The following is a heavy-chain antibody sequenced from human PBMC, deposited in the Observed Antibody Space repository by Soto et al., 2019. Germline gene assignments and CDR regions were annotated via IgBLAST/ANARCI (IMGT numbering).Heavy chain of an antibody. CDR3: ARTSIVAAGTNYNY. Sequence: ASVKVSYKASGYTFTSYGISWVRQAPGQGLEWMGWISAYNGNTNYAQKLQGRVTMTTDTSTSTAYMELRSLRADDTAVYYCARTSIVAAGTNYNYWGQGTLVTVSS. V-gene: IGHV1-18*01. CDR1: GYTFTSYG. J-gene: IGHJ4*02. CDR2: ISAYNGNT. D-gene: IGHD6-13*01.